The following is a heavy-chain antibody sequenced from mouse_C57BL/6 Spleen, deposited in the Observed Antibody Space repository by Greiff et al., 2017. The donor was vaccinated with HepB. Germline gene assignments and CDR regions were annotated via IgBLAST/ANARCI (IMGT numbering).Heavy chain of an antibody. V-gene: IGHV1-15*01. CDR1: GYTFTDYE. D-gene: IGHD1-1*01. Sequence: QVQLKQSGAELVRPGASVTLSCKASGYTFTDYEMHWVKQTPVHGLEWIGAIDPETGGTAYNQKFKGKAILTADKSSSTAYMELRSLTSEDSAVYYCTTITTVVASEYFDVWGTGTTVTVSS. CDR3: TTITTVVASEYFDV. CDR2: IDPETGGT. J-gene: IGHJ1*03.